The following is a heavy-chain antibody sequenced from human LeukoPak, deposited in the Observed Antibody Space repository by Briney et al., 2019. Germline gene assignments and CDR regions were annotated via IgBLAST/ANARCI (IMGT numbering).Heavy chain of an antibody. J-gene: IGHJ3*02. Sequence: PGGSLRLSCAASGFTVSSNYMSWVRQAPGKGLEWVSLIYSDDDTHYPDSVKGRFTISRDNSKNTLYLQMNSLRAEDTAVYYCAREGYYDTSGTSRAFDIWGQGTMATVSS. V-gene: IGHV3-66*02. D-gene: IGHD3-22*01. CDR3: AREGYYDTSGTSRAFDI. CDR2: IYSDDDT. CDR1: GFTVSSNY.